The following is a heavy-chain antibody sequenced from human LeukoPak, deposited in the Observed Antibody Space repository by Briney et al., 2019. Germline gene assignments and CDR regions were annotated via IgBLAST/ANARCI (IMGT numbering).Heavy chain of an antibody. CDR1: GYTFTSYD. CDR2: MSPNSGDT. CDR3: ARGPPNWGYDS. D-gene: IGHD7-27*01. J-gene: IGHJ4*02. Sequence: ASVKVSCKASGYTFTSYDFNWVRQATGQRPEWMGWMSPNSGDTGYAQKFQDRVTMTRNTSISTAYMELSSLRSDDTAVYYCARGPPNWGYDSWGPGTLVTVS. V-gene: IGHV1-8*01.